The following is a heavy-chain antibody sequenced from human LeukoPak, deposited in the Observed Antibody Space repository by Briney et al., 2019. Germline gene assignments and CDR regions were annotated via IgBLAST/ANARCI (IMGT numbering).Heavy chain of an antibody. J-gene: IGHJ4*02. CDR2: ITASGTE. V-gene: IGHV3-15*01. Sequence: GGSLRLFCAVSGLTFTDAWVSWVRQAPGEGLEWVARITASGTENYAAPVKARFTASRDDSKTTVYLQMKSLTTDDTAVYYCTTAPTRTWLPYFGYWGQGTVVTVSS. CDR3: TTAPTRTWLPYFGY. D-gene: IGHD5-24*01. CDR1: GLTFTDAW.